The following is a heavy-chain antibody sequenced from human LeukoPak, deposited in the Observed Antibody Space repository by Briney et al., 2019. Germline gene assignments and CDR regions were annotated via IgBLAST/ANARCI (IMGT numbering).Heavy chain of an antibody. CDR3: ARLRGYTDGPPGY. D-gene: IGHD5-18*01. J-gene: IGHJ4*02. CDR1: GGSFRGYY. Sequence: SETLSLTCAVYGGSFRGYYWSWIRQPPGKGLEWIGNIYYNGDTYYNASLRSRVTISVDTSENRFSLNLNSVTAADTAVYFCARLRGYTDGPPGYWGQGTLVTVSS. CDR2: IYYNGDT. V-gene: IGHV4-34*01.